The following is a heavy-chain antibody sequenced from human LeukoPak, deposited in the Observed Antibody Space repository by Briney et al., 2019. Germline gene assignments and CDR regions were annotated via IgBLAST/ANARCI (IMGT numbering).Heavy chain of an antibody. CDR2: IYHSGST. Sequence: SQTLSLTCVVSGGSISSGGYSWTWIRQPPGKGLEWIGYIYHSGSTYYNPSLKSRVTISVDRSKNQFSLKLSSVTAADTAVYYCARSPKTTVVRTRGGDAFDIWGQGTMVTVSS. J-gene: IGHJ3*02. D-gene: IGHD4-23*01. V-gene: IGHV4-30-2*01. CDR3: ARSPKTTVVRTRGGDAFDI. CDR1: GGSISSGGYS.